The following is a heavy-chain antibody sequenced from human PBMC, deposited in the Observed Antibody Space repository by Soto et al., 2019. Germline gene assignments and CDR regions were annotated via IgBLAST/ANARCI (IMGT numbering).Heavy chain of an antibody. CDR1: GGSVSSGSYY. CDR3: ARLATTPYFDY. V-gene: IGHV4-61*01. J-gene: IGHJ4*02. D-gene: IGHD5-12*01. CDR2: IYYSGST. Sequence: SETLSLTCTVSGGSVSSGSYYWSWIRQPPGKGLEWIGYIYYSGSTNYNPSLKSRVTISVDTSKNQFSLKLSSVTAADTAVYYCARLATTPYFDYWGQGTLVTVSS.